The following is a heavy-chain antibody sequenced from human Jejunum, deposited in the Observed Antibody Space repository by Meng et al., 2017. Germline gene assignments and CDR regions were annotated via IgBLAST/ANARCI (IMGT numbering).Heavy chain of an antibody. V-gene: IGHV3-23*04. CDR2: ITGSGGYT. CDR1: EFTFSSYA. Sequence: VETGGGLVQPGGSLRLSCEASEFTFSSYAMNWVRQAPGKGLEWVSVITGSGGYTHYADSVKGRFTISRDNSKNTLYLQMNSLRAEDTAVYYCAKEAPGTFDLWGQGTLVTVSS. J-gene: IGHJ4*01. CDR3: AKEAPGTFDL.